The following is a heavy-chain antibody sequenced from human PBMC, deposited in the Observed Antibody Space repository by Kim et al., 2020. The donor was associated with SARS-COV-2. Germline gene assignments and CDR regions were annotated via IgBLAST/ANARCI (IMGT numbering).Heavy chain of an antibody. D-gene: IGHD6-19*01. Sequence: SETLSLTCTVSGGSISSYYWSWIRQPPGKGLEWIGYIYYSGSTNYNPSLKSRVTISVDTSKNQFSLKLSSVTAADTAVYYCARGYSSGFSFDYWGQGTLVTVSS. CDR1: GGSISSYY. J-gene: IGHJ4*02. CDR2: IYYSGST. V-gene: IGHV4-59*13. CDR3: ARGYSSGFSFDY.